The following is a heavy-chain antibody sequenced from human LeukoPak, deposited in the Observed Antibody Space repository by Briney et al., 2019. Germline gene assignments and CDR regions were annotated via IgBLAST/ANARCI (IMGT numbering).Heavy chain of an antibody. Sequence: GGSLRLSCEVSGFSISNIYMSWLRQAPGKGLECISVTYSSGTTYYADSVKGRFTISRDNSKNILYLHMNSLRAEDTAVYYCAKDWGYGSGTYYTHWGQGTLVTVSS. CDR3: AKDWGYGSGTYYTH. CDR2: TYSSGTT. D-gene: IGHD3-10*01. V-gene: IGHV3-53*01. J-gene: IGHJ4*02. CDR1: GFSISNIY.